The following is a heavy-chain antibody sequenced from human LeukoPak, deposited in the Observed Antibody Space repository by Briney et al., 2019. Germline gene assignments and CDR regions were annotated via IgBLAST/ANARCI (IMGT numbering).Heavy chain of an antibody. CDR3: ARTHGYYYDSSGYYFDY. V-gene: IGHV4-4*07. J-gene: IGHJ4*02. CDR2: IYTSGST. D-gene: IGHD3-22*01. Sequence: SETLSLPCTVSGGSISSYYWSWIRQPAGKGLEWIGRIYTSGSTNYNPSLKSRVTMSVDTSKNQFSLKLSSVTAADTAVYYCARTHGYYYDSSGYYFDYWGQGTLVTVSS. CDR1: GGSISSYY.